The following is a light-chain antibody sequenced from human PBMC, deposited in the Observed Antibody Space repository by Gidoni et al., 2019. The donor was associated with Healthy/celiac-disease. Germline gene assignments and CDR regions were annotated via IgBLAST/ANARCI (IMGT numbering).Light chain of an antibody. CDR2: DAS. CDR3: QQRSNWPPT. Sequence: EIVLTQSPATLSLSPGARATLSCRASQSASSYLAWYQQKPGQAPRLLIYDASNRATGIPARFSGSGSGTDFTLTISSLEPEDFAVYYCQQRSNWPPTFGGGTKVEIK. CDR1: QSASSY. V-gene: IGKV3-11*01. J-gene: IGKJ4*01.